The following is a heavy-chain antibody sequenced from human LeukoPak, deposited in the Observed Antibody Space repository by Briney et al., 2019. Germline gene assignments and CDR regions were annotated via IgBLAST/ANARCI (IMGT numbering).Heavy chain of an antibody. V-gene: IGHV3-15*01. Sequence: GGSLRLSCAASGFTFSNAWMSWVRQAPGKGLEWVGRIKSKTDGGTTDYAAPVKGRFTTSRNDSKNTLYLQMNSLKTEDTAVYYCTTDGALYSGYDRIDYWGQGTLVTVSS. CDR2: IKSKTDGGTT. J-gene: IGHJ4*02. CDR3: TTDGALYSGYDRIDY. CDR1: GFTFSNAW. D-gene: IGHD5-12*01.